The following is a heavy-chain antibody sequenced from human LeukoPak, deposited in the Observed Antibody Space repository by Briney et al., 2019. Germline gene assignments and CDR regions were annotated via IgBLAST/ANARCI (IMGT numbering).Heavy chain of an antibody. CDR2: FDPDTTEE. V-gene: IGHV1-24*01. CDR1: GYTLTELS. Sequence: ASVKVSCKVSGYTLTELSMHWVRQAPGKGLAWMGGFDPDTTEEIYAQRFQGRVTMTEDTSTDTAYMELSILGSEDTAVYYCAALPHFYSSGWQSYFDYWGQGTLVTVSS. D-gene: IGHD6-19*01. J-gene: IGHJ4*02. CDR3: AALPHFYSSGWQSYFDY.